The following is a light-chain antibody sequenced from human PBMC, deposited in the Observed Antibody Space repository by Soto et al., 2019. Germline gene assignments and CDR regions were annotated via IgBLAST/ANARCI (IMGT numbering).Light chain of an antibody. CDR3: SSYAGSNNLV. J-gene: IGLJ2*01. CDR2: EVT. CDR1: NSDVGGYKY. V-gene: IGLV2-8*01. Sequence: QSALTQPPSASGSPGQSVTISCTGTNSDVGGYKYVSWYQQHPGKAPKLMIYEVTKRPSGVPDRFSGSKSGNTASLTVSGLQAEDEADYYCSSYAGSNNLVFGGGTKLTVL.